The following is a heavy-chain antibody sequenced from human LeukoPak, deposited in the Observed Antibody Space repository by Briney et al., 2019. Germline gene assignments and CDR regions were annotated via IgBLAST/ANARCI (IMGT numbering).Heavy chain of an antibody. J-gene: IGHJ4*02. Sequence: PGGSLRLSCAASGFTFSSYTMNWVRQAPGKGLEWVSSISGSSRYKYYADSVKGRFTISRDNAKNSLYLQMNSLRAEDTAVYYCARTANFAAGYYIDYWGQGTLVTVSS. CDR3: ARTANFAAGYYIDY. CDR1: GFTFSSYT. V-gene: IGHV3-21*01. CDR2: ISGSSRYK. D-gene: IGHD6-13*01.